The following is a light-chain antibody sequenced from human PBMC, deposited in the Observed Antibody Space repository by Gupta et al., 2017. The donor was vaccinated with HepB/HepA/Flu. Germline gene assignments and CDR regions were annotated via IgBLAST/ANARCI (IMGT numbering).Light chain of an antibody. CDR3: SSYACSSTWV. J-gene: IGLJ3*02. CDR2: EVS. Sequence: SALPQPASVSGSPGPSITISCTGTSRDVGSYNLVSWYQQHPGKAPKLMIYEVSKRPSGVANRFSGSKSGNTASLTXSXRQEEDXAEYYCSSYACSSTWVFGGGTKLTVL. CDR1: SRDVGSYNL. V-gene: IGLV2-23*02.